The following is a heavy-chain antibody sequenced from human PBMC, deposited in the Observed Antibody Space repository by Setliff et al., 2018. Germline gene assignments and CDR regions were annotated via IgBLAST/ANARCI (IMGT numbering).Heavy chain of an antibody. J-gene: IGHJ3*02. D-gene: IGHD3-9*01. CDR2: INAGNGNT. Sequence: SVKVSCKASGYTFTSYAMHWVRQAPGQRLEWMGWINAGNGNTKYSQKFQGRVTITRDTSASTAYMELSSLRSEDTAVYYCARNLLRYFDWLEAFDIWGQGTMVTVSS. CDR1: GYTFTSYA. CDR3: ARNLLRYFDWLEAFDI. V-gene: IGHV1-3*01.